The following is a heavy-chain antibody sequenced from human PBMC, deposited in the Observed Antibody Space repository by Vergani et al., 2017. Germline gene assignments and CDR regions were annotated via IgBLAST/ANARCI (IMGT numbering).Heavy chain of an antibody. D-gene: IGHD6-6*01. V-gene: IGHV4-61*02. CDR2: IYTSGST. Sequence: QVQLQESGPGLVKPSQTLSLTCTVSGGSISSCSYYWSWIRQPAGKGLEWIGRIYTSGSTNYNPSLKVRVTIAVDTSKNQFSLKLISVTAADTAVYYCAVGQLGDSIYYYYGMDVWGQGTTVTVSS. CDR3: AVGQLGDSIYYYYGMDV. J-gene: IGHJ6*02. CDR1: GGSISSCSYY.